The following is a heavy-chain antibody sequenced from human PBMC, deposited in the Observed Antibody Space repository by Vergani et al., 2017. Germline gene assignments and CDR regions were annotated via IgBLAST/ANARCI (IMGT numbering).Heavy chain of an antibody. CDR3: TRHVPCGDGACLHFDH. J-gene: IGHJ4*02. V-gene: IGHV5-51*01. D-gene: IGHD3-10*01. CDR1: ESSFISNE. CDR2: INPIDSKI. Sequence: EVMLVQSGAEGKKPGESLKISCKYSESSFISNEIAWVRQMSGKGLQWMGNINPIDSKIAYSPSFQGQAIMSLDKSITTSYLQWRSLKASDTAIYYCTRHVPCGDGACLHFDHWGQGMQVTVSS.